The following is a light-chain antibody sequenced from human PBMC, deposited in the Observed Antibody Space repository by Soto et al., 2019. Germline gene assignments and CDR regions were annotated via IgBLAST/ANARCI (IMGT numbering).Light chain of an antibody. CDR3: QQYEAVVT. Sequence: EIVVTQSPATLSLSPGERATLSCRASQSVSSYLAWYQQKPGQAPRLLIYDASNRATGIPARFSGSGSGTDFTLTISRLEPEDVAVYYCQQYEAVVTFGQGTKVDIK. J-gene: IGKJ1*01. V-gene: IGKV3-11*01. CDR2: DAS. CDR1: QSVSSY.